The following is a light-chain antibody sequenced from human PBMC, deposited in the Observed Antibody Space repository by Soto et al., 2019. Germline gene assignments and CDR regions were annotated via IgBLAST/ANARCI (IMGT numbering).Light chain of an antibody. CDR3: QQRNDLPVT. CDR2: EAS. Sequence: VLAIYRSNQRRARGECTSRCWRASRSVNRYLAWYQQKPGQAPRLLIDEASSRATGIPARFLVSGSGTDITLTFSSLDPEDFAIHYFQQRNDLPVTCRGGTKVDIK. J-gene: IGKJ4*02. V-gene: IGKV3-11*01. CDR1: RSVNRY.